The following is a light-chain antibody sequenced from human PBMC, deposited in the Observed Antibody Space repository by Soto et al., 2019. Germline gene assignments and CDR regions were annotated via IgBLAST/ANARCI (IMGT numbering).Light chain of an antibody. CDR3: KSYTSSTSYV. CDR1: SSDVGDYNY. CDR2: DVG. V-gene: IGLV2-14*01. J-gene: IGLJ1*01. Sequence: QSVLTQPASVSGSPGQSITISCTGTSSDVGDYNYVSWYQQHPGKAPKLIIYDVGNRPSGVSDRFSGSKSGNTASLTISGLQAEDEADYYCKSYTSSTSYVFGTGTKVTVL.